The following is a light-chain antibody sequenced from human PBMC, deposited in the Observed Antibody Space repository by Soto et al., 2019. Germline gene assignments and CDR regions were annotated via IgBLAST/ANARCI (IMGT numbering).Light chain of an antibody. CDR2: GAS. CDR3: QHYDSWPWT. J-gene: IGKJ1*01. V-gene: IGKV3-15*01. Sequence: EIVMTQSPATLSVSPGERATLSCWASQSVSSNLAWYQHTPGQAPRVLISGASARATGVPARFSGSGSETEFTLTISNLQSEDSAVYYCQHYDSWPWTFGQGTKVEIK. CDR1: QSVSSN.